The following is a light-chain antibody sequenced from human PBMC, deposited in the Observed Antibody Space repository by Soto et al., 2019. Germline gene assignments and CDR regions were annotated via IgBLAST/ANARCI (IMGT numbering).Light chain of an antibody. V-gene: IGKV3-11*01. J-gene: IGKJ4*01. CDR2: DAS. CDR1: QSVSSS. CDR3: QQYGSLPFT. Sequence: GLTQSPATLSLSPWERATLSCRASQSVSSSLAWYQQKPGQAPRLLIYDASNRATGIPARFSGSGSETDFTLTISRLEPEDFAVFYCQQYGSLPFTFGGGTKVDNK.